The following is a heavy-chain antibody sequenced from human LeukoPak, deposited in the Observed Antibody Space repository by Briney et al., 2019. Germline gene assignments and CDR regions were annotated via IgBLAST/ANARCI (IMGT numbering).Heavy chain of an antibody. CDR2: IYYSGST. V-gene: IGHV4-59*01. CDR3: AREPYGSSGTFDY. J-gene: IGHJ4*02. D-gene: IGHD3-22*01. CDR1: GGSISSYY. Sequence: SETLSLTCTVSGGSISSYYWSWIRQPPGKGLEWIGYIYYSGSTNYNSSLKSRVTISVDTSKNQCSLNLSSVTAADTAVYYCAREPYGSSGTFDYWGQGTLVTVSS.